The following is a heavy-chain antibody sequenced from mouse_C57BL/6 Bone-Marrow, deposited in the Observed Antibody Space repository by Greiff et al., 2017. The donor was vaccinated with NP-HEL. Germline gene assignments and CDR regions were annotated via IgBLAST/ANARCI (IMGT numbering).Heavy chain of an antibody. CDR2: IDPSDSET. V-gene: IGHV1-52*01. D-gene: IGHD2-4*01. CDR3: AIDYGAY. J-gene: IGHJ3*01. CDR1: GYTFTSYW. Sequence: QVHVKQSGAELVRPGSSVKLSCKASGYTFTSYWMHWVKQRPIQGLEWIGNIDPSDSETHYNQKFKDKATLTVDKSSSTDYMQLSSLTSEDSAVYYCAIDYGAYWGQGTLVTVSA.